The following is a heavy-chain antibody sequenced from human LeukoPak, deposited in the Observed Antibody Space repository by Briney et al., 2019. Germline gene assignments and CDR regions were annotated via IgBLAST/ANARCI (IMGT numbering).Heavy chain of an antibody. CDR3: ARGYSNYVHWFDP. Sequence: SETLSLTCAVYGGSFSNYYWSWIRQSPGKGLEWIGKINHSGSTNYNPSLKSRVTISVDRSKNQFSLKLSSVTAADTAVYYCARGYSNYVHWFDPWGQGTLVTVSS. J-gene: IGHJ5*02. CDR1: GGSFSNYY. V-gene: IGHV4-34*01. D-gene: IGHD4-11*01. CDR2: INHSGST.